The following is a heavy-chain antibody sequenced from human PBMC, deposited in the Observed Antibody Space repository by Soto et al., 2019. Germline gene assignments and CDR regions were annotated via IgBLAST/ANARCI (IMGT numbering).Heavy chain of an antibody. D-gene: IGHD2-15*01. Sequence: SETLSLTCTVSGGSISSGGYYWSWIRQHPGKGLEWIGYIYYSGSTYYNPSLKSRVTISVDTSKNQFSLKLSSVTAADTAVHYCARSAVRVNWFDPWGQGTLVTVSS. J-gene: IGHJ5*02. CDR2: IYYSGST. V-gene: IGHV4-31*03. CDR1: GGSISSGGYY. CDR3: ARSAVRVNWFDP.